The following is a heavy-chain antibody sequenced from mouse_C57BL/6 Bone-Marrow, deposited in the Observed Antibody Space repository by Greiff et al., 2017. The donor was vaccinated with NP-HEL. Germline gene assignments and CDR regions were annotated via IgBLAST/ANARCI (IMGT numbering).Heavy chain of an antibody. CDR3: TGEGFTTVVASSYYFDY. J-gene: IGHJ2*01. Sequence: EVQLVESGGGLVQPGGSMKLSCVASGFTFSNYWMNWVRQSPEKGLEWVAQIRLKSDNYATHYAESVKGRFTISRDDSKSSVYLQMNNLRAEDTGIYYCTGEGFTTVVASSYYFDYWGQGTTLTVSS. V-gene: IGHV6-3*01. CDR2: IRLKSDNYAT. CDR1: GFTFSNYW. D-gene: IGHD1-1*01.